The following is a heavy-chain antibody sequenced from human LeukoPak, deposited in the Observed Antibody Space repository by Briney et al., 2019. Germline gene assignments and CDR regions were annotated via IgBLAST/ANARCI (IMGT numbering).Heavy chain of an antibody. J-gene: IGHJ4*02. D-gene: IGHD2-2*01. Sequence: GGSLRLSCAASGFTFSSYAMSWVRQAPGKGLEWVSAISGSGGSTYYADSVKGRFTISRDNSKNTLYLQMNSLRAEDTAVCYCAKDMVVPAAPTGVDYWGQGTLVTVSS. CDR2: ISGSGGST. V-gene: IGHV3-23*01. CDR1: GFTFSSYA. CDR3: AKDMVVPAAPTGVDY.